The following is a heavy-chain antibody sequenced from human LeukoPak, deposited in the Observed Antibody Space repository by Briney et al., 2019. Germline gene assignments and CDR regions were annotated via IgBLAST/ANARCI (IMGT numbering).Heavy chain of an antibody. Sequence: SETLSLTCTVSGGSISSGSYYWSWIRQPAGKGLEWIGRIYTSGSTNYNPSLKSRVTISVDTSRNQFSLKLSSVTAADTAGYYCGRDSRGDGYIPFDYGGQGTLVPVS. CDR1: GGSISSGSYY. V-gene: IGHV4-61*02. CDR2: IYTSGST. J-gene: IGHJ4*02. D-gene: IGHD5-24*01. CDR3: GRDSRGDGYIPFDY.